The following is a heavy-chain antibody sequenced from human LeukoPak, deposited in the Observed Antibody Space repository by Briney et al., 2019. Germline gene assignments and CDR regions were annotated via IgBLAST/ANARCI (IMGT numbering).Heavy chain of an antibody. CDR2: INNDGTTT. D-gene: IGHD2-15*01. J-gene: IGHJ1*01. CDR3: ARFSGPGMKENFHL. CDR1: GFTFSGAW. Sequence: PGGSLRLSCAASGFTFSGAWLHWVRQAPGKGLVWVSRINNDGTTTKYADSVKGRFTISRDNAKNTLYLQMNSLRAEDTAVYYCARFSGPGMKENFHLWGQAPWSPSPQ. V-gene: IGHV3-74*01.